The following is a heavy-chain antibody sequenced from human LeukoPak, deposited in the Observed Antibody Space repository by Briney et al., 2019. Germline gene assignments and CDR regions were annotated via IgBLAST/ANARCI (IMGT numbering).Heavy chain of an antibody. V-gene: IGHV3-30*18. CDR2: ISYDGSNK. CDR3: AKSEEEWGYYDSSGSSYFDY. J-gene: IGHJ4*02. D-gene: IGHD3-22*01. CDR1: GFTFNSYG. Sequence: GGSLRLSCAASGFTFNSYGMHWVRQAPCKGLEWVAVISYDGSNKYYADSVKGRFTISRDNSKNTLYLQMNSLRAEDTAVYYCAKSEEEWGYYDSSGSSYFDYWGQGTLVTVSS.